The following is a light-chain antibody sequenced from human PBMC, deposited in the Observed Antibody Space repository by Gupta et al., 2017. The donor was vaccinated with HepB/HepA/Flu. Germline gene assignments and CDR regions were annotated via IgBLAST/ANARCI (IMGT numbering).Light chain of an antibody. CDR1: SSDVVGYNY. CDR2: DVS. J-gene: IGLJ1*01. CDR3: SSYTSSSTPYV. Sequence: HSPLIQPPPVSEAPGQSITISCTGTSSDVVGYNYVSWYQQHPGKAPKLMIYDVSNRPSGVSNRFSGSKSGNTASLTISGLQAEDEADYYCSSYTSSSTPYVFGTGTKVTVL. V-gene: IGLV2-14*03.